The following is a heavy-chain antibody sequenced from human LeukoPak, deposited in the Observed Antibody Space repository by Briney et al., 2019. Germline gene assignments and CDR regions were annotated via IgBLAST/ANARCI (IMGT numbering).Heavy chain of an antibody. CDR3: ASSTDNVPPSGSYWVDY. J-gene: IGHJ4*02. D-gene: IGHD1-26*01. V-gene: IGHV3-66*01. CDR2: IYSGGST. Sequence: PGGSLRLSCAASGFTVSSNYMSWVRQAPGKGLEWVSVIYSGGSTYYADSVKGRFTISRDNSKNTLYLQMNSLRAEDTAVYYCASSTDNVPPSGSYWVDYWGQGTLVTVSS. CDR1: GFTVSSNY.